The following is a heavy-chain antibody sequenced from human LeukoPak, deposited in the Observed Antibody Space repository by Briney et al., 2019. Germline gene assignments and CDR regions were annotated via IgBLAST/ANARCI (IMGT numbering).Heavy chain of an antibody. CDR3: ARDPGEMIVATTFDY. CDR2: IIPIFGTA. V-gene: IGHV1-69*01. D-gene: IGHD5-12*01. Sequence: GSSVKVSCKASGGTFSSYAISWVRQAPGQGLGWMGGIIPIFGTANYAQKFQGRVTITADESTSTAYMELSSLRSDDTAVYYCARDPGEMIVATTFDYWGQGTLVTVSS. J-gene: IGHJ4*02. CDR1: GGTFSSYA.